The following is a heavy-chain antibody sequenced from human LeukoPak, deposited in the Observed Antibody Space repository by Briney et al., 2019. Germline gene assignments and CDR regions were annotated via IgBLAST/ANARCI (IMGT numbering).Heavy chain of an antibody. CDR3: ARGYGSSWNNWFDP. Sequence: ASVKVSCKASGYTFTSYDFNWVRQATGQRPEWMGWMSPNSGDTGYAQKFQDRVTMTRNTSISTAYMELSSLRSEDTAVYYCARGYGSSWNNWFDPWGQGTLVTVSS. V-gene: IGHV1-8*01. J-gene: IGHJ5*02. CDR1: GYTFTSYD. CDR2: MSPNSGDT. D-gene: IGHD6-13*01.